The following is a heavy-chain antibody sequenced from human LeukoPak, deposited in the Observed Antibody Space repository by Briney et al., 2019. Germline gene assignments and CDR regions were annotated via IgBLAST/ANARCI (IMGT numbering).Heavy chain of an antibody. J-gene: IGHJ4*02. D-gene: IGHD5/OR15-5a*01. CDR1: GFTFSSHA. V-gene: IGHV3-23*02. CDR2: ISGNGAGT. Sequence: PGGSLRLSCTPSGFTFSSHAMSWVRQAPGKGLEWVSGISGNGAGTYYGDPVKGRFTISRDNSKNTLYLQMNSLRAEATAVYYCAKVSWESTKQDFDCWGQGTLVTVSS. CDR3: AKVSWESTKQDFDC.